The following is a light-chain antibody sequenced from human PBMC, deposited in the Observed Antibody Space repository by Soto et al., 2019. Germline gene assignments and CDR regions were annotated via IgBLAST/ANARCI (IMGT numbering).Light chain of an antibody. V-gene: IGKV3-11*01. J-gene: IGKJ4*01. CDR1: QSVSSY. CDR2: DAS. CDR3: QQRRNWPLT. Sequence: EIVLTQSPATLSLSPGERATLSCRASQSVSSYLARYQQKPGQAPRLLIHDASNRATGIPARFSGSGSGTDCTLTISSLEPEDFAVYYCQQRRNWPLTVGGGTKVEIK.